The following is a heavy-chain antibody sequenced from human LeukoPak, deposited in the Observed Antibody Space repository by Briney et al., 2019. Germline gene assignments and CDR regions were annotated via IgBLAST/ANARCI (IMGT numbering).Heavy chain of an antibody. V-gene: IGHV3-20*01. D-gene: IGHD6-19*01. CDR3: ARVSRGGSFYYFDY. CDR1: GFTFDDYG. Sequence: GGSLRLSCAASGFTFDDYGMSWVRQVPGKGLEWVSGTNWNGGSTGYADSVKGRFTISRDNAKKSLYLQMNSLRAEDTALYHCARVSRGGSFYYFDYWGQGTLVTVSS. J-gene: IGHJ4*02. CDR2: TNWNGGST.